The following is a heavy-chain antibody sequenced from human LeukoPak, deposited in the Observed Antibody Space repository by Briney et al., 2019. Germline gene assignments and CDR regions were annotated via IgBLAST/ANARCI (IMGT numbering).Heavy chain of an antibody. V-gene: IGHV3-7*01. CDR2: VKQDGSDK. J-gene: IGHJ4*02. D-gene: IGHD6-6*01. CDR1: GFTFITHW. CDR3: ATGRAAHVFDF. Sequence: GGSLRLSCAASGFTFITHWMIWVRQAPGKGLEWVANVKQDGSDKYYVHSVKGRFTISRVNAKNSLYLQMNSLRDEDTAVYYCATGRAAHVFDFWGQGTLVTVSS.